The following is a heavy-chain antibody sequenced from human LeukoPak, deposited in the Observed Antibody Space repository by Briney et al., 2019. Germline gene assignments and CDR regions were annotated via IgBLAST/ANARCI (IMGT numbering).Heavy chain of an antibody. V-gene: IGHV3-21*01. Sequence: GGSLRLSCSASGFTFSDYDMTWFRQAPGKGLEWVSSISGLSSHIYYGDSVKGRFSISRDNAKNSLYLQMNSLGAEDTAVYYCGRAFPPLRTSSAGDLWGQGSLVTVSS. CDR1: GFTFSDYD. D-gene: IGHD3-16*01. CDR3: GRAFPPLRTSSAGDL. J-gene: IGHJ4*02. CDR2: ISGLSSHI.